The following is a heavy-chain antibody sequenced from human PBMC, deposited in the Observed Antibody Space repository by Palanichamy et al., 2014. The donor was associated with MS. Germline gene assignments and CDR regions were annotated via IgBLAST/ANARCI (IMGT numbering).Heavy chain of an antibody. CDR3: AKRGSKGFDV. CDR2: IKPNSGDT. Sequence: QEQLAQSGAEVKKPVASVKVSCKASGYTFNGYYIHWVRQAPGQGLEWMGWIKPNSGDTNYAQKFLDRVTMTRDTSISTAYMELSRLRSDDTAVYYCAKRGSKGFDVWGQGTTVSVSS. CDR1: GYTFNGYY. V-gene: IGHV1-2*02. J-gene: IGHJ6*02. D-gene: IGHD5-12*01.